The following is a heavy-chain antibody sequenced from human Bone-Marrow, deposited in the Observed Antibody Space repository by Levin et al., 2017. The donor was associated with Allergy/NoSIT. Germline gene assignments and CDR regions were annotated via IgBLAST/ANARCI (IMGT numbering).Heavy chain of an antibody. V-gene: IGHV3-11*01. Sequence: GGSLRLSCAASGFTFSDYYMSWIRQAPGKGLEWVSYISSSGSTIYYADSVKGRFTISRDNAKNSLYLQMNSLRAEDTAVYYCAGAPRVDTAMATTTDYWGQGTLVTVSS. D-gene: IGHD5-18*01. CDR3: AGAPRVDTAMATTTDY. J-gene: IGHJ4*02. CDR2: ISSSGSTI. CDR1: GFTFSDYY.